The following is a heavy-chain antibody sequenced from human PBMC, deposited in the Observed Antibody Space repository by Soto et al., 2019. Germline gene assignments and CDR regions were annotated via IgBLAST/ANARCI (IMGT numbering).Heavy chain of an antibody. D-gene: IGHD3-22*01. J-gene: IGHJ4*02. Sequence: PSETLSLTCTVSVGSISSSSYYWGWIRQPPGKGLEWIGSIYYSGSTYYNPSLKSRVTISVDTSKNQFSLKLSSVTAADTAVYYCASHAIDTYYYDSSGYYWAYWGQGTLVTVSS. V-gene: IGHV4-39*01. CDR1: VGSISSSSYY. CDR3: ASHAIDTYYYDSSGYYWAY. CDR2: IYYSGST.